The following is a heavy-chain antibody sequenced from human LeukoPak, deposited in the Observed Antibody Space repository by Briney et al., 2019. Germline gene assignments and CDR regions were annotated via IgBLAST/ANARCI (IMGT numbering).Heavy chain of an antibody. J-gene: IGHJ4*02. CDR2: ISGSGGST. V-gene: IGHV3-23*01. D-gene: IGHD3-3*01. Sequence: GGSLRLSCAASGFTFSSYAMSWVRQAPGKGLEWVSAISGSGGSTYYADSVKGRFTISRDNSKNKLYLQMNRLRAEDKAVYYCAKDAGAYYDFWSGYYTGSPFNYWGQGTLVTVSS. CDR1: GFTFSSYA. CDR3: AKDAGAYYDFWSGYYTGSPFNY.